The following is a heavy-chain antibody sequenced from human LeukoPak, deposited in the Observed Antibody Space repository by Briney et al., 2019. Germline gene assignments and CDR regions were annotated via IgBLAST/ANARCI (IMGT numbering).Heavy chain of an antibody. V-gene: IGHV3-30*04. J-gene: IGHJ4*02. Sequence: GRSLRLSCAASGFTFSSYAMHWVRQAPGKGLEWVAVISYDGSNKYYADSVKGRSTISRDNSKNTLYLQMNSLRAEDTAVYYCARSGYSSSFDYWGQGTLVTVSS. CDR3: ARSGYSSSFDY. CDR1: GFTFSSYA. CDR2: ISYDGSNK. D-gene: IGHD6-13*01.